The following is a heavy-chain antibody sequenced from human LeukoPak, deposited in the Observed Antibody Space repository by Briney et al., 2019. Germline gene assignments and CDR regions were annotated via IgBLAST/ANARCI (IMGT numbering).Heavy chain of an antibody. V-gene: IGHV1-18*01. Sequence: ASVKVSCKASGYTFISYGISWVRQAPGQGLEWRGWSSAYNGNTNYAQKLQGRVTVTTDTSTSTAYMELRSLRSDDTAVYYCARDMVVAATTEGYGMDVWGKGTTVTVSS. CDR1: GYTFISYG. CDR2: SSAYNGNT. CDR3: ARDMVVAATTEGYGMDV. J-gene: IGHJ6*04. D-gene: IGHD2-15*01.